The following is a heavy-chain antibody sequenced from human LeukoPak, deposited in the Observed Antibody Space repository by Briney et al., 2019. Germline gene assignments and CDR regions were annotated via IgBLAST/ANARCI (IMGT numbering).Heavy chain of an antibody. CDR1: GGSISSGNW. CDR3: ARLGRIAAVGY. Sequence: SETLSLTCAVSGGSISSGNWWSWVRQTPGKGLEWIGEIYHSGGTNYNPSLKSRVTISVDTSKNQSSLKLSSVTAADTAVYYCARLGRIAAVGYWGQGTLVTVSS. V-gene: IGHV4-4*02. CDR2: IYHSGGT. J-gene: IGHJ4*02. D-gene: IGHD6-13*01.